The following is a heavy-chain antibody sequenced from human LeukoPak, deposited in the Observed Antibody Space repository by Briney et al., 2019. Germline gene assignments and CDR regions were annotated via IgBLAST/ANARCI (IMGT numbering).Heavy chain of an antibody. V-gene: IGHV3-23*01. CDR3: AKEGYYGSGSYGEVNYYGMDV. CDR1: GFTFNSYA. J-gene: IGHJ6*02. Sequence: LPGGSLRLSCAASGFTFNSYAMNWVRQTPGKGLEWVSAISGSGGNTYYADSVKGRFTISRDNSKNTLSLHMNSLRAEDTAVYYCAKEGYYGSGSYGEVNYYGMDVWGQGTTVTVSS. D-gene: IGHD3-10*01. CDR2: ISGSGGNT.